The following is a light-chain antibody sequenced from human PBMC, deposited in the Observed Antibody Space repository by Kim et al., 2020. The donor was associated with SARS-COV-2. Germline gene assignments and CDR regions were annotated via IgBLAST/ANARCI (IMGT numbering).Light chain of an antibody. V-gene: IGLV1-40*01. CDR3: QSYDSSLSGWV. Sequence: QSVLTQPPSVSGAPGQRVTISCTGSSSNIGGGYDVHWYQQLPGTAPKLLIYGNSNRPSGVPDRFSGSKSGTSASLAITGLQAEDEADYYCQSYDSSLSGWVFGGGTQLTVL. CDR2: GNS. CDR1: SSNIGGGYD. J-gene: IGLJ3*02.